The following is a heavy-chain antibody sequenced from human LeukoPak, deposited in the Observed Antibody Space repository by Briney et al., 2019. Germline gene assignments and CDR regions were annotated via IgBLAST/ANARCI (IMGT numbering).Heavy chain of an antibody. V-gene: IGHV4-39*01. CDR1: GGSISSSSYY. Sequence: SETLSLTCTVSGGSISSSSYYWGWIRQPPGKGLEWIGSIYYSGSTYYNPSLKSRVTISVDTSKNQFSLKLSSVTAADTAVYYCARGTVAYYYGMDVWGQGTTVTVSS. J-gene: IGHJ6*02. CDR2: IYYSGST. D-gene: IGHD4-23*01. CDR3: ARGTVAYYYGMDV.